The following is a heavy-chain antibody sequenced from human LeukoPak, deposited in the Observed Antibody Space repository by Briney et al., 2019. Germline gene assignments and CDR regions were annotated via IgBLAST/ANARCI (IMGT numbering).Heavy chain of an antibody. CDR3: ARVKAARSYWFNP. CDR1: GGTFSSYA. Sequence: SVKVSCKASGGTFSSYAISWVRQAPGQGLEWMGRIIPILGIANYAQKFQGRVTITADKSTSTAYMELSSLRSEDTAVYYCARVKAARSYWFNPWGQGTLVTVSS. D-gene: IGHD6-6*01. CDR2: IIPILGIA. V-gene: IGHV1-69*04. J-gene: IGHJ5*02.